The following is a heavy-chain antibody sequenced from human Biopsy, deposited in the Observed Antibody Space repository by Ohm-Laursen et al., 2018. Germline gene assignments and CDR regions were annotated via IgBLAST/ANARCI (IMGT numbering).Heavy chain of an antibody. J-gene: IGHJ6*02. Sequence: PSAKASRKASRYTFAGYYLHWVRQAPGHGLEWLGWFNPNSGNANYAQSFQGRLTVTRDTSISTAYMELTSLTFDDTAIYYCARVPADPSSDGYYGLDLWGQGTPVIVSS. CDR3: ARVPADPSSDGYYGLDL. CDR2: FNPNSGNA. CDR1: RYTFAGYY. V-gene: IGHV1-2*02. D-gene: IGHD3-3*01.